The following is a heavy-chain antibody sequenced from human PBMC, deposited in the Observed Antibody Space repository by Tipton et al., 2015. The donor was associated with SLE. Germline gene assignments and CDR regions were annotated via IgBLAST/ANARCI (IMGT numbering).Heavy chain of an antibody. J-gene: IGHJ4*02. CDR1: GYSFTSYW. CDR3: ARRKGIAAAGTPFDY. D-gene: IGHD6-13*01. CDR2: IDPSDSYT. Sequence: QLVQSGAEVKKPGESLRISCKGSGYSFTSYWISWVRQMPGKGLEWMGRIDPSDSYTNYSPSFQGHVTISADKSISTAYLQWSSLKASDTAMYYCARRKGIAAAGTPFDYWGQGTLVTVSS. V-gene: IGHV5-10-1*01.